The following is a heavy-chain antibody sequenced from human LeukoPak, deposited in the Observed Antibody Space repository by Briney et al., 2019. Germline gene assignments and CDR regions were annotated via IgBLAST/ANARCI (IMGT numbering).Heavy chain of an antibody. J-gene: IGHJ6*03. V-gene: IGHV4-59*01. CDR2: IYYSGST. CDR1: GGSISSYY. CDR3: ARSPAGLYYYYYMDG. Sequence: SETLSLTCTVSGGSISSYYWSWIRQPPGKGLEWIGYIYYSGSTNYNPSLKSRVTISVDTSKNQFSLKLSSVTAADTAAYYCARSPAGLYYYYYMDGWGKGTTVTVS.